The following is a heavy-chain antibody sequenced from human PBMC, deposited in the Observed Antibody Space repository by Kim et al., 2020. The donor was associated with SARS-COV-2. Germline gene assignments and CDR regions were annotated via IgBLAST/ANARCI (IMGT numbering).Heavy chain of an antibody. Sequence: NTNYAQKLQGRVTMTTDTSTSTAYMELRSLRSDDTAVYYCARRRGIGFDYWGQGTLVTVSS. D-gene: IGHD3-16*01. CDR2: NT. CDR3: ARRRGIGFDY. J-gene: IGHJ4*02. V-gene: IGHV1-18*01.